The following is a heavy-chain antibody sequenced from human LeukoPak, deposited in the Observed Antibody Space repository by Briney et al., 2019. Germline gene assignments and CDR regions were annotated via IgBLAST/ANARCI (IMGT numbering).Heavy chain of an antibody. D-gene: IGHD2-2*01. V-gene: IGHV4-34*01. CDR2: INHSGST. CDR3: AGGASTSSYFDY. CDR1: GGSFSGYY. J-gene: IGHJ4*02. Sequence: PSETLSLTCAVYGGSFSGYYWSWIRQPPGKGLEWIGEINHSGSTNYNPSLKSRVTISVDTSKNQFSLKLSSVTAADTAVYYCAGGASTSSYFDYWGQGTLVTVSS.